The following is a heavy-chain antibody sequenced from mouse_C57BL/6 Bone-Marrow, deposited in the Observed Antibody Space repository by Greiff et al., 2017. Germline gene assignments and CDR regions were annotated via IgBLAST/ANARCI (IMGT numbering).Heavy chain of an antibody. D-gene: IGHD2-2*01. V-gene: IGHV1-81*01. CDR3: AREGIYYGYDGAMDY. Sequence: QVQLQQSGAELARPGASVKLSCKASGYTFTSYGISWVKQRTGPGLEWIGEIYPRSGNTYYNEKFKGKATLTADKSSSTAYMELRSLTSEDSAVYFCAREGIYYGYDGAMDYWGQGTSVTVSS. J-gene: IGHJ4*01. CDR1: GYTFTSYG. CDR2: IYPRSGNT.